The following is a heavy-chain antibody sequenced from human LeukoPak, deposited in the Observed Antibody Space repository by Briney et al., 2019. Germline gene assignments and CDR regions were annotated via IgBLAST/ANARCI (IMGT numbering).Heavy chain of an antibody. CDR1: GGSISSGGYS. D-gene: IGHD1-1*01. V-gene: IGHV4-30-2*01. CDR3: ATQLYYYYGMDV. Sequence: SQTLSLTCAVSGGSISSGGYSWSWIRQPPGKGLEWIGYIYHSGSTCYNPSLKSRVTISVDRSKNQFSLKLSSVTAADTAVYYCATQLYYYYGMDVWGQGTTVTVSS. CDR2: IYHSGST. J-gene: IGHJ6*02.